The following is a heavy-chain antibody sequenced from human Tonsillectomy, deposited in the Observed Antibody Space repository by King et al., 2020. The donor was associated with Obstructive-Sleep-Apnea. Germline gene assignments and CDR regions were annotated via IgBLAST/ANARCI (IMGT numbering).Heavy chain of an antibody. D-gene: IGHD6-13*01. J-gene: IGHJ4*02. CDR1: GGSFSGYY. CDR3: ARGGWGSSWPFDY. CDR2: INHSGST. Sequence: QVQLQQWGAGLLKPSETLSLTCAVYGGSFSGYYWSGIRQPPGKGLEWIGEINHSGSTNYNPSLKSRVTISLDTSKNQFSLELSSVTAADTAVYYCARGGWGSSWPFDYWGQGTLVTVSS. V-gene: IGHV4-34*01.